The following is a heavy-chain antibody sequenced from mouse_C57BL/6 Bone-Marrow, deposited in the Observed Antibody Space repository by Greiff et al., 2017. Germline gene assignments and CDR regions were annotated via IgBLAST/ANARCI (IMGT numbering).Heavy chain of an antibody. V-gene: IGHV14-4*01. CDR2: IDPENGDT. J-gene: IGHJ3*01. CDR3: TTVWRFAY. Sequence: EVKLMESGAELVRPGASVKLSCTASGFNIKDDYMHWVKQRPEQGLEWIGWIDPENGDTEYASKFQGKATITADTSSNTAYLQLSSLTSEDTAVYYCTTVWRFAYWGQGTLVTVSA. CDR1: GFNIKDDY.